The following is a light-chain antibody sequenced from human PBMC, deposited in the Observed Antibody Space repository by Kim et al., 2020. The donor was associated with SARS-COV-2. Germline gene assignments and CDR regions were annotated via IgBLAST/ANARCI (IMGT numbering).Light chain of an antibody. Sequence: SPGERATRSCRASQSVSSSYLAWYQQKPGLAPRLLIVGASGRATGIPDRFSGSGSGTDFTLTISRLEPEDFAVYYCQQYGSSPFTFGQGTRLEIK. CDR2: GAS. J-gene: IGKJ5*01. CDR3: QQYGSSPFT. CDR1: QSVSSSY. V-gene: IGKV3-20*01.